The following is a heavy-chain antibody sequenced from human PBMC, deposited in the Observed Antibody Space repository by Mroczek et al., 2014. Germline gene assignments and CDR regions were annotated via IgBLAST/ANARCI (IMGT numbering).Heavy chain of an antibody. J-gene: IGHJ5*02. V-gene: IGHV3-33*01. D-gene: IGHD3-16*01. CDR1: GFTFSSYG. CDR3: ARGQGPVLGWFDP. CDR2: IWYDGSNK. Sequence: QVQLVQSGGGVVQPGRSLRLSCAASGFTFSSYGMHWVRQAPGKGLEWVAVIWYDGSNKYYADSVKGRFTISRDNSKNTLYLQMNSLRAEDTAVYYCARGQGPVLGWFDPWGQGTLVTVSS.